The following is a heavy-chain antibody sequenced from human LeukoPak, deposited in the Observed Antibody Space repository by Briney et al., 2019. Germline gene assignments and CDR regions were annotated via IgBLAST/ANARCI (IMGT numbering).Heavy chain of an antibody. J-gene: IGHJ6*03. Sequence: PSETLSLTCTVSGGSISSYYWSWIRQPAGKGLEWIGRIYTSGSTNYNPSLKSRVTMSVDTSKNQFSLKLSSVTAADTAVYYCARSYSSSWYYYYYYMDAWGKGTTVTVSS. CDR3: ARSYSSSWYYYYYYMDA. D-gene: IGHD6-13*01. V-gene: IGHV4-4*07. CDR2: IYTSGST. CDR1: GGSISSYY.